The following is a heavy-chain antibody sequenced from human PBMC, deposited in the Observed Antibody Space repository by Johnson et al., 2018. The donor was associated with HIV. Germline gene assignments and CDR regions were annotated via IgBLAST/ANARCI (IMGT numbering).Heavy chain of an antibody. CDR3: ARGFSSGYNDAFDS. D-gene: IGHD3-22*01. J-gene: IGHJ3*02. V-gene: IGHV3-20*04. CDR2: INWNGGST. Sequence: VQLVESGGGVVRPGESLRLSCAASGFTFDDYGMSWVRQAPGKGLEWVSGINWNGGSTHYADSVKGRFTISRDNAKNSLYLQINSLRAEDTALYYCARGFSSGYNDAFDSWGQGTMLTVSS. CDR1: GFTFDDYG.